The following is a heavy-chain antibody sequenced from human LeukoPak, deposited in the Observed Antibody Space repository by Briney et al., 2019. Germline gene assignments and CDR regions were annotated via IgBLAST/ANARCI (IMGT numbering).Heavy chain of an antibody. Sequence: PSETLSLTCTVSGGSISSYYWSWLRQPPRKVLEWIGYIYYSGSTNYNPSLKSRVTISVDTSKNQFSLKQSSVTAADTAVYYCAREGLTGGWFDPWGQGTLVTVSS. V-gene: IGHV4-59*01. CDR3: AREGLTGGWFDP. CDR2: IYYSGST. J-gene: IGHJ5*02. CDR1: GGSISSYY. D-gene: IGHD1-14*01.